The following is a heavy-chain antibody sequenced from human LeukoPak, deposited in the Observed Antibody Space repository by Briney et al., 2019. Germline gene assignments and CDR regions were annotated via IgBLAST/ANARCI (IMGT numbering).Heavy chain of an antibody. CDR2: INPNSGGT. V-gene: IGHV1-2*02. CDR3: ARVVGGNYYGSETDDY. Sequence: GASVTVSFTSSGYTFTCYYMHWVRQAPGQGLEWMGWINPNSGGTNYAQKFQGRVTMTRDTSISTAYMELSRLRSDDTAVYYCARVVGGNYYGSETDDYWGQGTLVTVS. CDR1: GYTFTCYY. J-gene: IGHJ4*02. D-gene: IGHD3-10*01.